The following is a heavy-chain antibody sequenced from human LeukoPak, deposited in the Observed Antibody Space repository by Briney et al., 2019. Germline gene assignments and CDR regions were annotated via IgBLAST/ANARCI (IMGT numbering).Heavy chain of an antibody. CDR3: ANYFDH. J-gene: IGHJ4*02. V-gene: IGHV3-23*01. Sequence: GGSLRLSCAASGFTFNNYAISWVRQAPGKGLEWVSTISGSDDNTYYADSVKGRFTISRDISKNTLYLQMNSLRADDTAVYYCANYFDHWGQGTLVTVSS. CDR2: ISGSDDNT. CDR1: GFTFNNYA.